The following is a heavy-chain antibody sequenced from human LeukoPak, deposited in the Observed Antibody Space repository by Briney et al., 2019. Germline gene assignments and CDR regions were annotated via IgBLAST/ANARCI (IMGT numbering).Heavy chain of an antibody. CDR2: FDPEDGET. V-gene: IGHV1-24*01. CDR3: AFLGVPAASWGWFDP. D-gene: IGHD2-2*01. Sequence: ASVKVSCKVSGYTLTELSMHWVRQAPGKGLEWMGGFDPEDGETIYAQKFQGRVTMTEDTSTDTAYMELSSLRSEDTAVYCCAFLGVPAASWGWFDPWGQGTLVTVSS. J-gene: IGHJ5*02. CDR1: GYTLTELS.